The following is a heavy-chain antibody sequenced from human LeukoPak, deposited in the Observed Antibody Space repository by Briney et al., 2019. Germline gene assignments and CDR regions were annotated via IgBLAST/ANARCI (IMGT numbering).Heavy chain of an antibody. CDR1: GGSLSSYY. CDR3: ARAAVATIPTIRYYFDY. V-gene: IGHV4-59*01. J-gene: IGHJ4*02. Sequence: SETLSPTCIVSGGSLSSYYWSWIRQPPGKGLEWIGYIFYSGSTNYYPYLKSRVTISVDTYKNQFPLQLISVTAADTAVYYCARAAVATIPTIRYYFDYWGQGTLVTVSS. CDR2: IFYSGST. D-gene: IGHD5-12*01.